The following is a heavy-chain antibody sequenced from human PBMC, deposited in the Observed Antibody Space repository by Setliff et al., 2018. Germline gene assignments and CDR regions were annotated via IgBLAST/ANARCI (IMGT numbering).Heavy chain of an antibody. J-gene: IGHJ6*03. CDR1: GYTFTGYY. CDR2: INPNSGGT. V-gene: IGHV1-2*02. CDR3: ARSPLPPPGPGYYYDNSYYYYMDV. D-gene: IGHD3-22*01. Sequence: ASVKVSCKASGYTFTGYYVHWVRQAPGQGLEWMGWINPNSGGTNYAQRFQGRVTMTRDTSISTAYMELSRLRSDDTAVYYCARSPLPPPGPGYYYDNSYYYYMDVWGKGTTVTSP.